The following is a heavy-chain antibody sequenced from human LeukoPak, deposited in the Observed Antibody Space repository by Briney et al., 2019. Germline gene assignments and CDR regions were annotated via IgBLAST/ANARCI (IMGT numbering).Heavy chain of an antibody. CDR1: GFTFSDCY. Sequence: GGSLRLSCAASGFTFSDCYMSWIRQAPGKGLEWVSYISSSGSTIYYADSVKGRFTISRDNAKNSLYLQMNSLRAEDTAVYYCARDTGITMIAYGMDVWGQGTTVTVSS. D-gene: IGHD3-22*01. J-gene: IGHJ6*02. CDR2: ISSSGSTI. CDR3: ARDTGITMIAYGMDV. V-gene: IGHV3-11*01.